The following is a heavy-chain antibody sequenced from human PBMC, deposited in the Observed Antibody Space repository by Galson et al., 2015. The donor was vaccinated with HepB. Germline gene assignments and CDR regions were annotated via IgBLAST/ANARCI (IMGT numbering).Heavy chain of an antibody. CDR1: GFTFSSYG. J-gene: IGHJ4*02. Sequence: SLRLSCAASGFTFSSYGMHWVRQAPGKGLEWVAVIWYDGSNKYYADSVKGRFTISRDNSKNTLYLQMNSLRAEDTAVYYCARIARWQRTAMGWYFDYWGQGTLVTVSS. D-gene: IGHD5-18*01. CDR3: ARIARWQRTAMGWYFDY. CDR2: IWYDGSNK. V-gene: IGHV3-33*01.